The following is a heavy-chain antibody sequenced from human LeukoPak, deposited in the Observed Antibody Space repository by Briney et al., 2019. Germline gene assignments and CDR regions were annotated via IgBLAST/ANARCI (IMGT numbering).Heavy chain of an antibody. Sequence: ASVKVSCRASGYTFTGYYMHWVRQAPGQGLEWMGWINPNSGGTNYAQKFQGRVTMTRDTSISTAYMELSRLGSDDTAVYYCARDSVGATSDIWGQGTMVTVSS. CDR2: INPNSGGT. D-gene: IGHD1-26*01. CDR1: GYTFTGYY. CDR3: ARDSVGATSDI. V-gene: IGHV1-2*02. J-gene: IGHJ3*02.